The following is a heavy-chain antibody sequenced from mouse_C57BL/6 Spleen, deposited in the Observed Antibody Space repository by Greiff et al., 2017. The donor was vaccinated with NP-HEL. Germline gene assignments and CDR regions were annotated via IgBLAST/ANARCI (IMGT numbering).Heavy chain of an antibody. J-gene: IGHJ2*01. CDR2: IDPNSGGT. Sequence: VKQSCKASGYTFTSYWMHWVKQRPGRGLEWIGRIDPNSGGTKYNEKFKSKATLTVDKPSSTAYMQLSSLTSEDSAVYYCAREGDLYDYDFDYWGQGTTLTVSS. CDR3: AREGDLYDYDFDY. D-gene: IGHD2-4*01. CDR1: GYTFTSYW. V-gene: IGHV1-72*01.